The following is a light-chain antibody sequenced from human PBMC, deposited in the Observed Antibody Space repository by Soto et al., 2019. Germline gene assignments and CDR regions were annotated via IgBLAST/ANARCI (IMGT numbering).Light chain of an antibody. CDR3: LQDNTYPWT. CDR1: QDIRSE. CDR2: AAS. J-gene: IGKJ1*01. V-gene: IGKV1-6*01. Sequence: QMTQSPSSLSASVGDRVTITCRASQDIRSELGWYQQRPGKAPKLLIYAASNLKSGVPSRFSGSGSGTDFTLTISSLQPEDFATYYCLQDNTYPWTFGQGTKV.